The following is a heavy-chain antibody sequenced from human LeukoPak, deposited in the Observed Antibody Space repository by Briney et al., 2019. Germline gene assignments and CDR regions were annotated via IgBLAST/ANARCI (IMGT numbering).Heavy chain of an antibody. CDR3: ARDQDILTGYYTPYFDY. J-gene: IGHJ4*02. CDR1: GFTFSSYW. Sequence: GGSLRLSCAASGFTFSSYWMSWVRQAPGKGLEWVSSISSSSSYIYYADSVKGRFTISRDNAKNSLYLQMNSLRAEDTAVYYCARDQDILTGYYTPYFDYWGQGTLVTVSS. CDR2: ISSSSSYI. V-gene: IGHV3-21*01. D-gene: IGHD3-9*01.